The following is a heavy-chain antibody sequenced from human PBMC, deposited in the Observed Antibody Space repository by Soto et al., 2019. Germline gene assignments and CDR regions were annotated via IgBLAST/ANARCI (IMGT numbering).Heavy chain of an antibody. CDR1: GFTFSSYA. CDR3: AKGGGDIVLTYGMDV. D-gene: IGHD2-8*01. J-gene: IGHJ6*02. V-gene: IGHV3-23*01. Sequence: GGSLRLSCAASGFTFSSYAMSWVRQAPGKGLEWVSAISGSGGSTYYADSVKGRFTISRDNSKNTLYLQMNSLRAEDTAVFYCAKGGGDIVLTYGMDVWGQGTTVTVSS. CDR2: ISGSGGST.